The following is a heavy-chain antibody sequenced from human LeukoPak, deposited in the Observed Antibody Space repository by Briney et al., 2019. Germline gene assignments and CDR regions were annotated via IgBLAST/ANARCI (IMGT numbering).Heavy chain of an antibody. V-gene: IGHV3-30-3*01. J-gene: IGHJ4*02. Sequence: PGRSLRLSCAASGFTFTDYAIHWVRQAPGKGLEWVAVISYDGDHKYYPDSVKGRFTISRDNSKNTLYLQMNSLRVEDTAVYFCAREYYSGNYYVFDYWGQGTLVTVSS. CDR3: AREYYSGNYYVFDY. D-gene: IGHD1-26*01. CDR1: GFTFTDYA. CDR2: ISYDGDHK.